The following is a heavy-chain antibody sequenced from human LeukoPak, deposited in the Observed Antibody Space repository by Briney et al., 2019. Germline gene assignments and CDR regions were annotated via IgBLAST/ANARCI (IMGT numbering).Heavy chain of an antibody. CDR2: IYSGGST. D-gene: IGHD6-19*01. J-gene: IGHJ3*02. V-gene: IGHV3-66*01. Sequence: GGSLRLSCVVSGFTVSSNYMSWVRQAPGKGLEWVSVIYSGGSTYYADSVKGRFTISRDNSKNTLYLQMNSLRAEDTAVYYCAKPRRSGSGWYADAFDIWGQGTMVTVSS. CDR1: GFTVSSNY. CDR3: AKPRRSGSGWYADAFDI.